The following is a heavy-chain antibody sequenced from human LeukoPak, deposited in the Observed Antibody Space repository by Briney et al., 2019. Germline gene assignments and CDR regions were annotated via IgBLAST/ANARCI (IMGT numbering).Heavy chain of an antibody. CDR1: GGSISSSSYY. Sequence: SETLSLTCTVSGGSISSSSYYWGWIRQPPGKGLEWIGSVYYSGSTYYNPSLKSRVTISVDTSKNQFSLKLSSVTAADTAVYYCARHNNGRNYYMDVWGKGTTVTVSS. J-gene: IGHJ6*03. CDR2: VYYSGST. D-gene: IGHD1/OR15-1a*01. CDR3: ARHNNGRNYYMDV. V-gene: IGHV4-39*01.